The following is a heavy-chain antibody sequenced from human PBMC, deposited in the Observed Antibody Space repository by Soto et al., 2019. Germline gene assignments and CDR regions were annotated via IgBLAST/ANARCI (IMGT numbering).Heavy chain of an antibody. J-gene: IGHJ4*02. V-gene: IGHV3-9*01. CDR1: GFTFDDYA. D-gene: IGHD1-26*01. CDR2: ISWNSGSI. Sequence: EVQLVESGGGLVQPGRSLRLSCAASGFTFDDYAMHWVRQAPGKGLEWVSGISWNSGSIGYADSVKGRFTISRDNAKNSLYLQINSLRAEDTALYYCAKDNYPRPAGGRWVFDYWGQGTLVTVSS. CDR3: AKDNYPRPAGGRWVFDY.